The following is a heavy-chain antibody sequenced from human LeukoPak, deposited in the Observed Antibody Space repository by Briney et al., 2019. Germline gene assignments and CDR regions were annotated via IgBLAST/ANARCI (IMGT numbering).Heavy chain of an antibody. J-gene: IGHJ3*02. V-gene: IGHV1-18*01. CDR1: GYTFTSSS. Sequence: ASVKVSCKASGYTFTSSSISWVRQAPGQGLEWMGWISTYNGNTNYAQKFQGRVTMTTDTSTSTAYMELRSLRSDDTAVYYCALLLGSDAFDIWGQGTMVTVSS. CDR2: ISTYNGNT. CDR3: ALLLGSDAFDI. D-gene: IGHD2-15*01.